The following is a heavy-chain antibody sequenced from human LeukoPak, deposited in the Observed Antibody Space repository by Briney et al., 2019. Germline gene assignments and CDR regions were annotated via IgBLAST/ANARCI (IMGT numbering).Heavy chain of an antibody. CDR2: ISGSGGST. Sequence: PGGSLRLSCAASGFTFSSYAMSWVRQAPGKGLEWVSVISGSGGSTYYADSVKGRFTISRDNSKNTLYLQMNSLRAEDTAVYYCAKEPSSSPCCSGGSCYFDYWGQGTLVTVSS. D-gene: IGHD2-15*01. CDR3: AKEPSSSPCCSGGSCYFDY. J-gene: IGHJ4*02. CDR1: GFTFSSYA. V-gene: IGHV3-23*01.